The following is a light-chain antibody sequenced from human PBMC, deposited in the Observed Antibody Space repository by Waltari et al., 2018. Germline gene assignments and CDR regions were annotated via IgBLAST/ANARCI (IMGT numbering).Light chain of an antibody. CDR2: KNN. V-gene: IGLV1-47*01. CDR3: AAWDDSLSGLV. Sequence: QSVLTQPPSASGTPGQKVTISCNGSSSNIGSNYVYWYQQFPGTAPKLLIFKNNQRPSGVPYRFSDSKSGTSASLAINGLRSEDEADYYCAAWDDSLSGLVLGGGTKVTVL. CDR1: SSNIGSNY. J-gene: IGLJ3*02.